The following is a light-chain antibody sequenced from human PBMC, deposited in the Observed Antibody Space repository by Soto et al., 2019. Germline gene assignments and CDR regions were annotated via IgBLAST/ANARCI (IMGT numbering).Light chain of an antibody. J-gene: IGLJ3*02. V-gene: IGLV1-51*02. CDR1: SSNLGNYY. CDR2: QHN. CDR3: GTWDSSLTTGV. Sequence: QSVLTQPPSVSAAPGQKVTISCSGSSSNLGNYYVSWYQEVPGTAPKLLIYQHNERPPAIPDRFSGSRSGTSSTLGITGRQNGDEADYYCGTWDSSLTTGVFGGGTKLTVL.